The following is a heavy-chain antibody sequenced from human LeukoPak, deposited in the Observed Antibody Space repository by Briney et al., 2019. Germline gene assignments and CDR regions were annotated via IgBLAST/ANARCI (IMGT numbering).Heavy chain of an antibody. D-gene: IGHD3-22*01. Sequence: PSETLSLTCTVSGGSISSYYWSWIRQPPGKGLEWIGYIYYSGSTNYNPSLKSRVTISVDTSKNQFSLKLSSVTAADTAVYYCARGYDSSGSWFAPWGQGTLVTVSS. V-gene: IGHV4-59*01. CDR1: GGSISSYY. CDR2: IYYSGST. CDR3: ARGYDSSGSWFAP. J-gene: IGHJ5*02.